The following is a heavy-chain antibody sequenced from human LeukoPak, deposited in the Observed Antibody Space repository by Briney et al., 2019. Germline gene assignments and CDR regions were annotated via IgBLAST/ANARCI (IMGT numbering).Heavy chain of an antibody. D-gene: IGHD3-16*01. CDR1: GYTFTSYY. V-gene: IGHV1-2*02. J-gene: IGHJ4*02. Sequence: GASVKVSCKASGYTFTSYYMHWVRQAPGQGLEWMGWINPNSGGTNYAQKFQGRVTMTRDTSISTAYMELSRLRSDDTAVYYCARTREGVWGSYSPWGQGTLVTVSS. CDR3: ARTREGVWGSYSP. CDR2: INPNSGGT.